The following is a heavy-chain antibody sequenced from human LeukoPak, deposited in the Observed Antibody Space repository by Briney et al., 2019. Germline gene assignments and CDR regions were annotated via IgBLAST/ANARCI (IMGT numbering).Heavy chain of an antibody. D-gene: IGHD2-21*02. CDR3: ARSYGAFEGDTYYYYGMDV. Sequence: EASVKVSCKASGYTFTNYGMSWVRQAPGQGLEWMGWINTNTGYPKSAQGFTERFVFSLDASVSTAYLQISGLKAEDTAVYYCARSYGAFEGDTYYYYGMDVWGQGTTVTVSS. J-gene: IGHJ6*02. CDR2: INTNTGYP. V-gene: IGHV7-4-1*02. CDR1: GYTFTNYG.